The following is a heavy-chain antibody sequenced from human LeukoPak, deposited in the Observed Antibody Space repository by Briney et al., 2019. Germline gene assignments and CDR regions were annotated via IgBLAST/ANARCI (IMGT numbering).Heavy chain of an antibody. CDR3: AKVSYHYYGSGSYVLDY. Sequence: GGSLRLSCAASGFTSSSYAMSWVRQAPGKGLEWVSAISGSGGSTNYADSVKGRFTISRDNSKNTLYLQMYSLRAEDTAVYYCAKVSYHYYGSGSYVLDYWGQGTLVTVSS. J-gene: IGHJ4*02. CDR1: GFTSSSYA. CDR2: ISGSGGST. V-gene: IGHV3-23*01. D-gene: IGHD3-10*01.